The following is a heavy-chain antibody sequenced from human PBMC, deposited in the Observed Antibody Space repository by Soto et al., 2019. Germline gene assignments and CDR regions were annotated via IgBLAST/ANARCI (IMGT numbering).Heavy chain of an antibody. D-gene: IGHD3-3*01. J-gene: IGHJ5*02. CDR2: FDPEDGET. CDR3: ATFPPRYDFWSGSNNWFDP. CDR1: GYTLTELS. Sequence: ASVKVSCKVSGYTLTELSMHWVRQAPGKGLEWMGGFDPEDGETIYAQKFQGRVTMTEDTSTDTAYMELSSPRSEDTAVYYCATFPPRYDFWSGSNNWFDPWGQGTLVTVSS. V-gene: IGHV1-24*01.